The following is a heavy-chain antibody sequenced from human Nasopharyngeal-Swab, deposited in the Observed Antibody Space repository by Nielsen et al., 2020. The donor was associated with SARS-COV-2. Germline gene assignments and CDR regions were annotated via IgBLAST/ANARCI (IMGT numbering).Heavy chain of an antibody. Sequence: SETLSLTCTVSGGSMSSGKSYWSWVRQPPGKGLEWIGYIYYSGSTFYNPSLESRASISLDTSNNQFSLKLSSVTAADTAVYYCASKISLIRGGYMDVWGKGTTVTVSS. D-gene: IGHD3-10*01. CDR3: ASKISLIRGGYMDV. V-gene: IGHV4-30-4*01. CDR2: IYYSGST. CDR1: GGSMSSGKSY. J-gene: IGHJ6*03.